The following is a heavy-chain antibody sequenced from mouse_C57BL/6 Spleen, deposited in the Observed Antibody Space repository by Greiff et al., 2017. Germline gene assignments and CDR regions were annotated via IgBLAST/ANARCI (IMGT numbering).Heavy chain of an antibody. V-gene: IGHV1-82*01. J-gene: IGHJ2*01. CDR1: GYAFSSSW. CDR2: IYPGDGDT. Sequence: QVQLQQSGPELVKPGASVKISCKASGYAFSSSWMNWVKQRPGKGLEWIGRIYPGDGDTNYNGKFKGKATLTADKSSSTAYMQLSSLTSEDSAVYFCARGGWNAKLDYWGQGTTLTVSS. CDR3: ARGGWNAKLDY.